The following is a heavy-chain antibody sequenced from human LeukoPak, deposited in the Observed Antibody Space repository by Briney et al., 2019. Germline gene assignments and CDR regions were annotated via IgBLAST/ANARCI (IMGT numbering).Heavy chain of an antibody. D-gene: IGHD2-2*01. J-gene: IGHJ6*03. CDR1: GGSISSGGYY. Sequence: RPSQTLSLTCTVSGGSISSGGYYWSWIRQPPGKGLEWIGYIYHSGSTYYNPSLKSRVTISVDTSKNQFSLKLSSVTAADTAVYYCARVHLSSRGYSDYYYMDVWGKGTTVTVSS. V-gene: IGHV4-30-2*01. CDR3: ARVHLSSRGYSDYYYMDV. CDR2: IYHSGST.